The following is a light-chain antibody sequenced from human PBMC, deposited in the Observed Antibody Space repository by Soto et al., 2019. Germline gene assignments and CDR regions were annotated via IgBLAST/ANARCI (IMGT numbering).Light chain of an antibody. CDR3: QQYNNWHPWT. J-gene: IGKJ1*01. CDR2: GAS. CDR1: QSVSSN. V-gene: IGKV3-15*01. Sequence: EIVMTQSPATLSVSPGRRCTLSCRASQSVSSNLAWYQQKPGQAPRLLIYGASTRATGIPARFSGSGSGTEFTLTLSSLQSEDFAVYYCQQYNNWHPWTFGQGTKVDIK.